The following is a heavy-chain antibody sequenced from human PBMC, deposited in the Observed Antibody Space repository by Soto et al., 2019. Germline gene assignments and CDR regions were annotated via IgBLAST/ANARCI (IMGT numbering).Heavy chain of an antibody. CDR2: LIPIFGTA. V-gene: IGHV1-69*12. CDR3: ARNHEVAQGLDY. CDR1: GGTFSSYA. Sequence: QVQLVQSGAEVKKPGSSVKVSCKASGGTFSSYAISWVRQAPGQGLEWMGGLIPIFGTANYAPKFQGRVTITADEATSTAYMELSSLRSEATAVYYCARNHEVAQGLDYWGQGTLVTVSS. J-gene: IGHJ4*02. D-gene: IGHD2-15*01.